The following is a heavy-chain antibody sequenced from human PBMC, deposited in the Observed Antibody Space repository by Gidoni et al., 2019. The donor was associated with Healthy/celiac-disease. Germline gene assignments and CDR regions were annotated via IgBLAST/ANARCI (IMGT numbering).Heavy chain of an antibody. CDR3: AREYYDILTGYSGDAFDI. CDR2: IKQEGSEK. J-gene: IGHJ3*02. CDR1: GFTFSSYW. Sequence: EVQLVESGGGLVQPGGSLRLSCAASGFTFSSYWMSWVRQAPGKGREWVANIKQEGSEKYYVDSVKGRFTISRDNAKNSLYLQMNSLRAEDTAVYYCAREYYDILTGYSGDAFDIWGQGTMVTVSS. D-gene: IGHD3-9*01. V-gene: IGHV3-7*01.